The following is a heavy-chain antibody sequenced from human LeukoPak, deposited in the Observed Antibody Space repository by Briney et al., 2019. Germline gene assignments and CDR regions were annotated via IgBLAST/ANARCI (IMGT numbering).Heavy chain of an antibody. V-gene: IGHV3-11*01. D-gene: IGHD6-13*01. CDR2: ISSSGSTI. Sequence: GGSLRLSCAASGFTFSDYYMSWIRQAPGKGLEGVSYISSSGSTIYYADSVKGRFTISRNNAKNSLYLQMNSLRAEDTAVYYCARAGIYSSSWWGVLDYWGQGTLVTVSS. CDR1: GFTFSDYY. J-gene: IGHJ4*02. CDR3: ARAGIYSSSWWGVLDY.